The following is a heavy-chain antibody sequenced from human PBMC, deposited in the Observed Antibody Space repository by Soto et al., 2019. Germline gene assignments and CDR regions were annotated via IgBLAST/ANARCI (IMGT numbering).Heavy chain of an antibody. CDR2: FYWSGDK. J-gene: IGHJ1*01. Sequence: SGPTLVNPTQTLTLTCAFSGFSLATDGVGVSWIRQSPGKALEWLGLFYWSGDKRYRPSLKSRLTITKVTSGNQVVLIMTNLDPMDTATYYCVHETRWLQMDSWGQGIPATVSS. D-gene: IGHD1-1*01. CDR1: GFSLATDGVG. CDR3: VHETRWLQMDS. V-gene: IGHV2-5*01.